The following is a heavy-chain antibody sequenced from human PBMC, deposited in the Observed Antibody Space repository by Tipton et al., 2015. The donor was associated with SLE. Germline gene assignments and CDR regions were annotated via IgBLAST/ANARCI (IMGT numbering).Heavy chain of an antibody. V-gene: IGHV4-39*07. CDR1: GGSISSSSYY. CDR2: IYYSGST. Sequence: LRLSCTVSGGSISSSSYYWGWIRQPPGKGLEWIGSIYYSGSTYYNPSLKSRVTISVDTSKNQFSLKLSSVTAADTAVYYCARTGYCSGGSCPGFDYWGQGTLVTVSS. D-gene: IGHD2-15*01. J-gene: IGHJ4*02. CDR3: ARTGYCSGGSCPGFDY.